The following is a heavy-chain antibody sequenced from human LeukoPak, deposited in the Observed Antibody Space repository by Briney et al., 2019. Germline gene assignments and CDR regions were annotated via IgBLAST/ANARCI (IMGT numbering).Heavy chain of an antibody. CDR1: GDSVSTNSAT. Sequence: QTLSLTCAISGDSVSTNSATWTWLRQSPSSGLEWLGRTYYRSKWNNDYAVSMKSRITINPDTSKNQFSLQLNSVTPEDTAVYYCARLVGASWFDSWGQGTLVTVSS. D-gene: IGHD1-26*01. J-gene: IGHJ5*01. V-gene: IGHV6-1*01. CDR3: ARLVGASWFDS. CDR2: TYYRSKWNN.